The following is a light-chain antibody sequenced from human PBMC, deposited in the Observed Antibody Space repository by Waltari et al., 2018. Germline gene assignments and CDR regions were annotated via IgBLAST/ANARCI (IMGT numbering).Light chain of an antibody. CDR3: MQSLRALWT. J-gene: IGKJ1*01. Sequence: IVVTQSPPSLPVKSGEPASLSGRSSQSLLHSNGYNYLDWYLQKPGQSPQLLIYLGSNRASGVPDRFSGSGSGTDFTLKISRVEAEDVGVYYCMQSLRALWTFGQGTKVEIK. CDR1: QSLLHSNGYNY. CDR2: LGS. V-gene: IGKV2-28*01.